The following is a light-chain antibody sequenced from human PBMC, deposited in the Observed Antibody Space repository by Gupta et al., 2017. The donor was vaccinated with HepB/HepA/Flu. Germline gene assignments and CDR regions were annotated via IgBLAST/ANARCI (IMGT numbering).Light chain of an antibody. Sequence: DIQMTQSPSSLSASVGDRVTITCRASQSVDTYLSWYQQKPGKAPNLLIYDASTLQSGVPSRFSGSGYGTHFTLTINTRQPEDFATYFCQQGDNPPGITFGGGTKVEI. J-gene: IGKJ4*01. CDR2: DAS. CDR3: QQGDNPPGIT. CDR1: QSVDTY. V-gene: IGKV1-39*01.